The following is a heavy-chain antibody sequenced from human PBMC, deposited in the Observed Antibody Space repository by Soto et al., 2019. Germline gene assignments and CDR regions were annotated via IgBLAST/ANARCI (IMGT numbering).Heavy chain of an antibody. V-gene: IGHV4-61*01. Sequence: PSETLSLTCTVSGGSVSSGSYYWSWIRQPPGKGLEWIGYIYYSGSTNYNPSLKGRVTISVDTSKNQFSLKLSSVTAADTAVYYCARDLVVVVPAAIPPRHWYYGMDVWGQGTTVTVSS. CDR3: ARDLVVVVPAAIPPRHWYYGMDV. CDR1: GGSVSSGSYY. J-gene: IGHJ6*02. CDR2: IYYSGST. D-gene: IGHD2-2*01.